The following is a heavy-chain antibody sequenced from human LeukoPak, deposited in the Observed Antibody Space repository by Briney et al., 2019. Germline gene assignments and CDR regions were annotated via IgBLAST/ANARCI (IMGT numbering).Heavy chain of an antibody. CDR3: ARERHTAMVTYYYYYMDV. V-gene: IGHV3-74*01. J-gene: IGHJ6*03. CDR1: GFTFSSYW. D-gene: IGHD5-18*01. Sequence: GGSLRLSCAASGFTFSSYWMHWVRQAPGKGLVWVSRINSDGSSTSYADSVKGRFTISRDNAKNTLYLQMNSLRAEDTAVYYCARERHTAMVTYYYYYMDVWGKGTTVTISS. CDR2: INSDGSST.